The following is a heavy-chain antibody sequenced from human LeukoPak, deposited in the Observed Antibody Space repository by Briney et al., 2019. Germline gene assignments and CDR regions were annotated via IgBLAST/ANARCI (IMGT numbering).Heavy chain of an antibody. J-gene: IGHJ4*02. D-gene: IGHD3-3*01. CDR1: GFTFSSYA. CDR3: ARDFALYFDY. Sequence: GGSLRLSCAASGFTFSSYAMHWVRRAPGKGLEWVAVISYDGSNKYYADSVKGRFTISRDNSKNTLYLQMNSLRAEDTAVYYCARDFALYFDYWGQGTLVTVSS. CDR2: ISYDGSNK. V-gene: IGHV3-30-3*01.